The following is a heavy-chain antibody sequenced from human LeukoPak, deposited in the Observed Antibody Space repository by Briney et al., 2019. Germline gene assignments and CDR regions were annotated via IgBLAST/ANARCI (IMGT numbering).Heavy chain of an antibody. CDR1: GESFSGYY. D-gene: IGHD3-10*01. Sequence: KASETLSLTCAVHGESFSGYYWSWIRQPPGKGLEWIGEINHSGSTNYNPSLKSRVSISVDTSKNQFSLKLSSVTAADTAVYYCARALPGSGSYYLNYWGQGTLVTVSS. V-gene: IGHV4-34*01. J-gene: IGHJ4*02. CDR3: ARALPGSGSYYLNY. CDR2: INHSGST.